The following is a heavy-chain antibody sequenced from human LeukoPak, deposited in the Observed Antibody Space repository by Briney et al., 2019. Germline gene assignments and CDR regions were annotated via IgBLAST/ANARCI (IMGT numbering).Heavy chain of an antibody. Sequence: ASVKVSCKASGYTFTGYYMHWVRQAPGQGLEWMGWINPNSGGTNYAQKLQGRVTMTTDTSTSTAYMELRSLRSDDTAVYYCARTSLSAADYYYYMDVWGKGTTVTVSS. CDR2: INPNSGGT. CDR3: ARTSLSAADYYYYMDV. V-gene: IGHV1-2*02. D-gene: IGHD6-13*01. J-gene: IGHJ6*03. CDR1: GYTFTGYY.